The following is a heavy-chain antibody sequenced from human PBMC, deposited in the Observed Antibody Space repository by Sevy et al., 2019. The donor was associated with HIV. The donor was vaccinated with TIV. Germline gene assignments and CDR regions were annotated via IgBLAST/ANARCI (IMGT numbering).Heavy chain of an antibody. CDR1: GGSISSYY. Sequence: SETLSLTCTVSGGSISSYYWSWIRQPAGKGLEWIGRIYTSGSTNYNPSLKSRVTMSVDTAKNQFSLKLGSVTAADTAVYYCARAPQRLYDSSGYYQGHAFDIWGQGTMVTVSS. CDR3: ARAPQRLYDSSGYYQGHAFDI. D-gene: IGHD3-22*01. V-gene: IGHV4-4*07. CDR2: IYTSGST. J-gene: IGHJ3*02.